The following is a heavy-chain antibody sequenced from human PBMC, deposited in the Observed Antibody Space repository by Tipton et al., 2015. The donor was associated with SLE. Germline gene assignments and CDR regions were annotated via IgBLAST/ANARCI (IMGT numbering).Heavy chain of an antibody. J-gene: IGHJ4*02. CDR3: AGELLDYFDF. D-gene: IGHD1-26*01. CDR2: ISYGSRK. Sequence: SLRLSCKASGFNFSTYAMHWVRQAPGKGLEWVAVISYGSRKYYAESVKGRFTISRDNSKNTLYLQMNSLRAEDTAVYYCAGELLDYFDFWGQGTLVTVSS. V-gene: IGHV3-30*04. CDR1: GFNFSTYA.